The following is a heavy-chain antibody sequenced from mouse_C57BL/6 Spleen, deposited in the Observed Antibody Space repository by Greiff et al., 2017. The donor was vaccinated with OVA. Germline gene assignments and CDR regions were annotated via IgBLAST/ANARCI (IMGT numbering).Heavy chain of an antibody. D-gene: IGHD2-1*01. Sequence: VQLQQSGPELVKPGASVKISCKASGYTFTDYYMNWVKQSHGKSLEWIGDINPNNGGTSYNQKFKGKATLTVDKSSSTAYMELRSLTSEDSAVYYCAGGGLYYGNFDVWGTGTTVTVSS. CDR3: AGGGLYYGNFDV. CDR1: GYTFTDYY. CDR2: INPNNGGT. V-gene: IGHV1-26*01. J-gene: IGHJ1*03.